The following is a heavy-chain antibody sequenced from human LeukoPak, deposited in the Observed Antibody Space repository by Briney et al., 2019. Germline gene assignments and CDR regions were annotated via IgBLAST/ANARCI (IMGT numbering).Heavy chain of an antibody. V-gene: IGHV3-23*01. CDR2: ISGSGGST. D-gene: IGHD6-6*01. CDR1: GFPFSSYA. Sequence: PGGSLRLSCAASGFPFSSYAMSWVRQAPGKGLEWVSAISGSGGSTYYADSVKGRFTISRDNSKNTLYLQMNSLRAEDTAVYYCAKVLAARPGFPYFDYRGQGTLVTVSS. J-gene: IGHJ4*02. CDR3: AKVLAARPGFPYFDY.